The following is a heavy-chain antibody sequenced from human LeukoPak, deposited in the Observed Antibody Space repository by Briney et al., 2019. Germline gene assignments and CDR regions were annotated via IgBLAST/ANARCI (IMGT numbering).Heavy chain of an antibody. J-gene: IGHJ6*02. D-gene: IGHD6-19*01. CDR2: VHYSGSA. CDR1: GGAVRSDISH. V-gene: IGHV4-61*01. CDR3: ARNRGWYATDV. Sequence: PSETLSLTCSVSGGAVRSDISHWSWIRQPPGKGLEWIGYVHYSGSANCNPSLESRVTMSLDNSKNQFSLDLTSVTAADTAVYYCARNRGWYATDVWGQGAAVTVSS.